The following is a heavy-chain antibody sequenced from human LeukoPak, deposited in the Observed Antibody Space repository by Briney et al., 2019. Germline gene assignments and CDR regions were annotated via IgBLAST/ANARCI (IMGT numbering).Heavy chain of an antibody. CDR2: INPNSGGT. Sequence: GASVKVSCKASGYTFTGYYMHWVRQAPGQGLEWMGWINPNSGGTNYAQKFQGRVTMTRDTSISTAYMELSRLRSDDTAVYYCARGVHGMRCSSSWYCPYWGQGTLVTVSS. J-gene: IGHJ4*02. V-gene: IGHV1-2*02. CDR3: ARGVHGMRCSSSWYCPY. CDR1: GYTFTGYY. D-gene: IGHD6-13*01.